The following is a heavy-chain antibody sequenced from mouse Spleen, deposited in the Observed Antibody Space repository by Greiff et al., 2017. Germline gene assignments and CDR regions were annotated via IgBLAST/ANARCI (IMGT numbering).Heavy chain of an antibody. Sequence: EVKLVESGGGLVKPGGSLKLSCAASGFTFSDYGMHWVRQAPEKGLEWVAYISSGSSTIYYADTVKGRFTISRDNAKNTLFLQMTSLRSEDTAMYYCAGTRGYFDVWGAGTTVTVSS. J-gene: IGHJ1*01. D-gene: IGHD3-3*01. V-gene: IGHV5-17*01. CDR1: GFTFSDYG. CDR3: AGTRGYFDV. CDR2: ISSGSSTI.